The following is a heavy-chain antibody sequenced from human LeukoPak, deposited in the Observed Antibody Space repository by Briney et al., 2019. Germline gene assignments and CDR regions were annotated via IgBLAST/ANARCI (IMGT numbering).Heavy chain of an antibody. D-gene: IGHD6-13*01. CDR2: IYYSGST. CDR1: GSMSNHF. Sequence: SETLSLTCTVFGSMSNHFWSWIRQPPGKGLEWIGSIYYSGSTYYNPSLKSRVTISVDTSKNQFSLKLSSVTAADTAVYYCASGYSSSWSDYWGQGTLVTVSS. CDR3: ASGYSSSWSDY. V-gene: IGHV4-59*05. J-gene: IGHJ4*02.